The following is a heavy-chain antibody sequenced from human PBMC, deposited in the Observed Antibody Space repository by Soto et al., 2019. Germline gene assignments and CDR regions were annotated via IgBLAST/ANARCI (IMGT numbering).Heavy chain of an antibody. Sequence: EVQLVESGGGLVQPGGSLRLSCAASGFTFSSYWMSWVRQAPGKGLEWVANIKQDGSEKYYVDSVKGRFTISRDNAKNSLYLQMNSLRAEDTAVYYCARDHRITIFGVVITKAVFDYWGQGTLVTVSS. CDR1: GFTFSSYW. CDR2: IKQDGSEK. CDR3: ARDHRITIFGVVITKAVFDY. D-gene: IGHD3-3*01. J-gene: IGHJ4*02. V-gene: IGHV3-7*01.